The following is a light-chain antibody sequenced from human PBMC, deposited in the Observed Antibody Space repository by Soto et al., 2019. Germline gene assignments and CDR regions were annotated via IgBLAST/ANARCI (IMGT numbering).Light chain of an antibody. CDR3: QQRSNRLPIT. V-gene: IGKV3-11*01. J-gene: IGKJ5*01. CDR2: DAP. Sequence: EIVMTQSPATLSVSPGERATLSCRASQSVGSYLAWYQQKPGQAPRLLIYDAPSRAPGVPARFSGSGSGTDFTLTISSLEPEDFAVYYCQQRSNRLPITFGQGTRLEIK. CDR1: QSVGSY.